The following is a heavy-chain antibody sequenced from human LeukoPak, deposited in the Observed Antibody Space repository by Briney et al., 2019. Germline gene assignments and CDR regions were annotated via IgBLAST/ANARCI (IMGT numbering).Heavy chain of an antibody. J-gene: IGHJ4*02. V-gene: IGHV4-59*01. CDR2: IHNSGST. Sequence: SETLSLTCTVSGGSISGYYWSWFRQPPGKGLEWFGWIHNSGSTENNPSLKSRVTMSVDTSKNQISLRLYSVTAADTAVYYCVREGYDSSGYYLDSWGQRTLVTVSS. D-gene: IGHD3-22*01. CDR3: VREGYDSSGYYLDS. CDR1: GGSISGYY.